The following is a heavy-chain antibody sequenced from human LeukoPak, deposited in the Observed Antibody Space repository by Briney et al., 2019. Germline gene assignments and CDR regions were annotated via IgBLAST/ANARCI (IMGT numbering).Heavy chain of an antibody. Sequence: GGSLRLSCAASGFSVSSNYMIWVRQAPGKGLMWVSFIYSGGSTYYADSVKGRFTISRDNSKNTLYLQMNSLRAEDTAVYYCARLAVGGWDIRYWGQGTLVTVSS. D-gene: IGHD6-19*01. CDR1: GFSVSSNY. V-gene: IGHV3-66*01. J-gene: IGHJ4*02. CDR2: IYSGGST. CDR3: ARLAVGGWDIRY.